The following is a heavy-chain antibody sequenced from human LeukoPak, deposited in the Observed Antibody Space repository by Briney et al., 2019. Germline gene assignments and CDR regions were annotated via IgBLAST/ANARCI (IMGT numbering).Heavy chain of an antibody. Sequence: GGSLRLSCAASGFTFSSYGMHWVRQAPGKGLEWVSVVSGSGGTTYYAAAVKGRFTISRDNSKNTLYLQMNSLTAEDTAVYYCAKEGSSSWYFFPGQNWFDPWGQGTLVTVSS. J-gene: IGHJ5*02. D-gene: IGHD6-13*01. CDR2: VSGSGGTT. V-gene: IGHV3-23*01. CDR3: AKEGSSSWYFFPGQNWFDP. CDR1: GFTFSSYG.